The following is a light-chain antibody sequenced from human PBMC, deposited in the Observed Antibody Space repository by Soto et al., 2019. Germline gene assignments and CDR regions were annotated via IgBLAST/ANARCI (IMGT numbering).Light chain of an antibody. Sequence: PSTLSASVGYIVTIICLASQSISSWLAWYKQKAGKAPKLLISKASNLDSGVPSRFSGSGSGTEFNLTISSLQPDDFATYYCQQYNRYFWTFGQGTKVDIK. CDR1: QSISSW. V-gene: IGKV1-5*03. J-gene: IGKJ1*01. CDR3: QQYNRYFWT. CDR2: KAS.